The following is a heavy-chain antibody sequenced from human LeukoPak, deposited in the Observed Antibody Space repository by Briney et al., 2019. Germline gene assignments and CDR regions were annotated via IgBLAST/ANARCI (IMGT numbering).Heavy chain of an antibody. Sequence: SETLSLTCTVSGGSISLTTYYWGWIRQPPGKGLEWIGNIYYSGSTYYNPSLKSRVTISVDTSKNQFSLKLSSVTAADTAVYYCARDYMVRGVIDYWGQGTLVTVSS. J-gene: IGHJ4*02. D-gene: IGHD3-10*01. V-gene: IGHV4-39*07. CDR2: IYYSGST. CDR3: ARDYMVRGVIDY. CDR1: GGSISLTTYY.